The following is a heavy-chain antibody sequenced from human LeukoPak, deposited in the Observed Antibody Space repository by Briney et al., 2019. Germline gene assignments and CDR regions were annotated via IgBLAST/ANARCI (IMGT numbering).Heavy chain of an antibody. CDR1: GGSISSSSYY. D-gene: IGHD1-26*01. CDR3: ARLDGELDFDY. J-gene: IGHJ4*02. Sequence: SETLSLTCTVSGGSISSSSYYWGWIRQPPGKGLEWIGSIYYSGSTYYNPSLKSRVTISVDTSKNQFSLKLSSVTAADTAVYYCARLDGELDFDYWGQGTLVTVSS. CDR2: IYYSGST. V-gene: IGHV4-39*07.